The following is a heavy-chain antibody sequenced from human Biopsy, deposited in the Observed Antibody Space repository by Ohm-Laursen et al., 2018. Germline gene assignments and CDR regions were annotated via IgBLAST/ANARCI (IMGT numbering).Heavy chain of an antibody. J-gene: IGHJ4*02. CDR1: GGSLSSYY. D-gene: IGHD3-10*01. CDR3: ARASVPFPLTFDY. Sequence: GTLSLTCAVSGGSLSSYYWSWIRQPAGKGLEWIGRIYSSGSTNYNPSLKSRVTLSMDTSKRQFSLKLSFVTAADTAVYYCARASVPFPLTFDYWGQGALVTVSS. CDR2: IYSSGST. V-gene: IGHV4-4*07.